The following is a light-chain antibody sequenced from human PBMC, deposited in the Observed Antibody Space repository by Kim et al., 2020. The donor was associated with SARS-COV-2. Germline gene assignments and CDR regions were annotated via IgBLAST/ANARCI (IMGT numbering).Light chain of an antibody. J-gene: IGLJ3*02. CDR1: SSDVGGYNY. CDR3: SSYAGSNNWV. CDR2: EVS. V-gene: IGLV2-8*01. Sequence: LTQPPSASGSPGQSVTISCTGTSSDVGGYNYVSWYQQHPGKAPKLMIYEVSKRPSGVPDRFSGSKSGNTASLTVSGLQAEDEADYYCSSYAGSNNWVFGGGTQLTVL.